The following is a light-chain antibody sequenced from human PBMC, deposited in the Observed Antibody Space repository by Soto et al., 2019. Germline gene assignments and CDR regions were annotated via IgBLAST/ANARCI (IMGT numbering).Light chain of an antibody. Sequence: DIKMTQSPSTLPASVGDRVTITCRASQSISSWLAWYQQKPGKAPNLLVYAASSLQSGVPSRFTGSGSGADFTLTISSLQPEDFATYFFQQSYTTPITFGQGTRLEIK. V-gene: IGKV1-39*01. J-gene: IGKJ5*01. CDR1: QSISSW. CDR2: AAS. CDR3: QQSYTTPIT.